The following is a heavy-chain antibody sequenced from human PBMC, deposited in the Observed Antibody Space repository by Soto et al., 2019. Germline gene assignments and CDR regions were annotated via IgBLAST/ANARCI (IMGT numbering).Heavy chain of an antibody. CDR3: AKDRDYDFWSGSLPHNWFDP. V-gene: IGHV3-9*01. CDR1: GFTFDDYA. CDR2: ISWNSGGI. J-gene: IGHJ5*02. Sequence: PGGSLRLSCAASGFTFDDYAMHWVRQTPGKGLEWVSGISWNSGGIGYADSVKGRFTISRDNAKNSLYLQMNSLRAEDTALYYCAKDRDYDFWSGSLPHNWFDPWGQGTLVTVSS. D-gene: IGHD3-3*01.